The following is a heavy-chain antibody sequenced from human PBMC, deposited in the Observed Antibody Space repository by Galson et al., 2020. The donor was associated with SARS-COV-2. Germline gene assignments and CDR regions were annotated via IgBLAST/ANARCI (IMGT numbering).Heavy chain of an antibody. J-gene: IGHJ6*02. CDR3: ASLLTVTESYYYYYGMDV. CDR1: GGSFSGYY. D-gene: IGHD4-17*01. Sequence: TLSLTCAVYGGSFSGYYWSWIRQPPGKGLEWIGEINHSGSTNYNPSLKSRVTISVDTSKNQFSLKLSSVTAADTAVYYCASLLTVTESYYYYYGMDVWGQGTTVTVSS. CDR2: INHSGST. V-gene: IGHV4-34*01.